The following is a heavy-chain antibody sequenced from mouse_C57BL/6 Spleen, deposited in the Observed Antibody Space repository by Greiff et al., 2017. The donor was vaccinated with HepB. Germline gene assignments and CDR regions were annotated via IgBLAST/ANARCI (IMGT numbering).Heavy chain of an antibody. CDR3: TPTSTTVPAWFAY. CDR1: GYTFTDYE. D-gene: IGHD1-1*01. CDR2: IDPETGGT. Sequence: QVQLKESGAELVRPGASVTLSCKASGYTFTDYEMHWVKQTPVHGLEWIGAIDPETGGTAYNQKFKGKAILTADKSSSTAYMELRSLTSEDSAVYYCTPTSTTVPAWFAYWGQGTLVTVSA. J-gene: IGHJ3*01. V-gene: IGHV1-15*01.